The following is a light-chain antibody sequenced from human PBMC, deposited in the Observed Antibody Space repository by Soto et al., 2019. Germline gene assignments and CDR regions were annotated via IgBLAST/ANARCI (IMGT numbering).Light chain of an antibody. J-gene: IGKJ4*01. CDR2: AAS. V-gene: IGKV1-9*01. CDR1: QGISSY. Sequence: DIQLTQSPSFLSASVGDRVTITCRASQGISSYLAWYQQKPGKAPKLLIYAASTLQSGVTSRFSGSGPGTEFTLTISSLQPEDFATYYCQQLNSYPALTFGGGTKVEIK. CDR3: QQLNSYPALT.